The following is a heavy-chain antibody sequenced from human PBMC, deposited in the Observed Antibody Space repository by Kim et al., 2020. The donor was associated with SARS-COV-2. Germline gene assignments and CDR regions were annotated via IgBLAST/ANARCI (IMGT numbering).Heavy chain of an antibody. D-gene: IGHD5-18*01. Sequence: ASVKVSCKASGYTFTSYAMHWVRQAPGQRLEWMGWINAGNGNTKYSQKFQGRVTITRDTSASTAYMELSSLRSEDTAVYYCARGGGGGVQLWLSYYNYGMDVWGQGTTVTVSS. J-gene: IGHJ6*02. V-gene: IGHV1-3*01. CDR3: ARGGGGGVQLWLSYYNYGMDV. CDR1: GYTFTSYA. CDR2: INAGNGNT.